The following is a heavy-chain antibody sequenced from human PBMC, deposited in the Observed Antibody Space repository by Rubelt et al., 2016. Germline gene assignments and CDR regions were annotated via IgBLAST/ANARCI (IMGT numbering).Heavy chain of an antibody. CDR3: ARDLPPFRRYNWNFPLDY. D-gene: IGHD1-7*01. CDR1: GYTFTSYG. J-gene: IGHJ4*02. V-gene: IGHV1-18*01. Sequence: VQLVQAGAEVKKPGASVKVSCKASGYTFTSYGISWVRQAPGQGLEWMGWISAYNGNTNYAQKRQGRVTMATDTATSTAYMELGGLRSDDPAVYYCARDLPPFRRYNWNFPLDYWGQGTLVTVSS. CDR2: ISAYNGNT.